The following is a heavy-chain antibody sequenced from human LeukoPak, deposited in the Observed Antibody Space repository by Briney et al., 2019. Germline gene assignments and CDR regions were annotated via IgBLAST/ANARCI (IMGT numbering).Heavy chain of an antibody. D-gene: IGHD6-19*01. CDR2: INHSGST. CDR1: GGSFSGYY. V-gene: IGHV4-34*01. CDR3: AREKSSAPDY. J-gene: IGHJ4*02. Sequence: TSETLSLTCAVYGGSFSGYYWSWIRQPPGKGPEWIGEINHSGSTNYSPSLKSRVTISVDTSKNQFSLKLSSVTAADTAVYYCAREKSSAPDYWGQGTLVTVSS.